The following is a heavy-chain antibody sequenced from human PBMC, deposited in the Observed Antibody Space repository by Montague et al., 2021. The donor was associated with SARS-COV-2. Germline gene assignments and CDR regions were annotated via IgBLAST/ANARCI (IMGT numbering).Heavy chain of an antibody. CDR2: ISSSGSTI. CDR1: GFTFSSYE. CDR3: ARDCAYYDILTGYSPKGGFDY. D-gene: IGHD3-9*01. J-gene: IGHJ4*02. V-gene: IGHV3-48*03. Sequence: SLSLSCPASGFTFSSYEMNWVRQAPGKGLEWVSYISSSGSTIYYADSVKGRFTISRDNAKNSLYLQMNSLRAEDTAVYYCARDCAYYDILTGYSPKGGFDYWGQGTLVTVSS.